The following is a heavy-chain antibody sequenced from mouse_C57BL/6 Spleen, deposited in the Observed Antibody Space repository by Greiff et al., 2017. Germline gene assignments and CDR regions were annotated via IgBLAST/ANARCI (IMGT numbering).Heavy chain of an antibody. CDR1: GFTFSSYA. V-gene: IGHV5-4*01. CDR3: ARAYGYPLDY. J-gene: IGHJ2*01. CDR2: ISDGGSYT. D-gene: IGHD2-2*01. Sequence: EVHLVESGGGLVKPGGSLKLSCAASGFTFSSYAMSWVRQTPEKRLEWVATISDGGSYTYYPDNVKGRFTISRDNAKNNLYLQMSHLKSEDTAMYYCARAYGYPLDYWGQGTTLTVSS.